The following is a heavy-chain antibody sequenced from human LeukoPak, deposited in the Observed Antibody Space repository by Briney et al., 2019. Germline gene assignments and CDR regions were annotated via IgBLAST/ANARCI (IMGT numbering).Heavy chain of an antibody. Sequence: GGSLRLSRAASGFTLDDYGMSWVRQAPGKGLEWVSGINWNGGSTGYADPVKGRFTISRDNANNSLYLQMNSLRAEDTALYYCARDPGYSSGWYDSDYWGQGTLVTVSS. CDR3: ARDPGYSSGWYDSDY. V-gene: IGHV3-20*04. D-gene: IGHD6-19*01. J-gene: IGHJ4*02. CDR2: INWNGGST. CDR1: GFTLDDYG.